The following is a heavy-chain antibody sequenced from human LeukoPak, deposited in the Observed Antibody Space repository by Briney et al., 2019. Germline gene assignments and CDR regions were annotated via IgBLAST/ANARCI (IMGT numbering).Heavy chain of an antibody. D-gene: IGHD1/OR15-1a*01. CDR1: GFTFSSYA. V-gene: IGHV3-23*01. Sequence: PGGSLRLSCAASGFTFSSYAMSWVRQAPGKGLEWVSTISGSGGSTYDADSVKGRFTISRDNSKNTLYLQMNSLRDEDTAVYYCARAPPNSWIDYWGQGTLVTVSS. J-gene: IGHJ4*02. CDR2: ISGSGGST. CDR3: ARAPPNSWIDY.